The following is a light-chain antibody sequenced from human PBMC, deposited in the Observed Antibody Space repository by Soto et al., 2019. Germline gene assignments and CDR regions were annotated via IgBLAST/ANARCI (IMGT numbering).Light chain of an antibody. J-gene: IGKJ1*01. Sequence: DIVLTQSPATLSFSPGDRATLSCRASQSVSSYFAWYQQRPGQAPTLLIYAASNMATGIPARISGSGSGTDFTLTISSLEPEDFAVYYCQQRSDWPLTFSQGTKVELK. V-gene: IGKV3-11*01. CDR2: AAS. CDR1: QSVSSY. CDR3: QQRSDWPLT.